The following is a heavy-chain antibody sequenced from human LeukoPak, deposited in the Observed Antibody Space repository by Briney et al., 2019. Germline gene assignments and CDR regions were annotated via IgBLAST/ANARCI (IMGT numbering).Heavy chain of an antibody. CDR2: INAGNGNK. V-gene: IGHV1-3*01. J-gene: IGHJ4*02. Sequence: ASVKVSCKASGYTFTSYAMHGVRPAPGQRLEWVGWINAGNGNKKYSQKFRGRVTITRDTSASTAYMELSSLRSEDTAVYYCARAGGRSSSWKVWGQGTLVTVSS. D-gene: IGHD6-13*01. CDR3: ARAGGRSSSWKV. CDR1: GYTFTSYA.